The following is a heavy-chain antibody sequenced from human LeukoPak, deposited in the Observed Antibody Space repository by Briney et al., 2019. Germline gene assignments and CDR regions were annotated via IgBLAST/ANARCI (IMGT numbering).Heavy chain of an antibody. V-gene: IGHV3-9*01. CDR1: GFTFDDYA. Sequence: GGSLRLSCAASGFTFDDYAMPWVRQAPGKGLEWVSGISWNSGSIGYADSVKGRFTISRDNAKNSLYLQMNSLRVEDTGIYFCARIGFRSSSFDYWGQGILVTVSS. CDR3: ARIGFRSSSFDY. J-gene: IGHJ4*02. CDR2: ISWNSGSI. D-gene: IGHD6-6*01.